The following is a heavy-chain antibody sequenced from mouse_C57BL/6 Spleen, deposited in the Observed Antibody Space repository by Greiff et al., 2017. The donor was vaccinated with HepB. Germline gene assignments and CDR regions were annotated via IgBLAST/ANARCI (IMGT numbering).Heavy chain of an antibody. D-gene: IGHD1-1*01. V-gene: IGHV5-6*02. CDR2: ISSGGSYT. CDR3: ARYYGSSYNAMDY. J-gene: IGHJ4*01. Sequence: DVKLVESGGDLVKPGGSLKLSCAASGFTFSSYGMSWVRQTPDKRLEWVATISSGGSYTYYPDSVKGRCTISRDNAKNTLYLQMSSLKSEDTAMYYCARYYGSSYNAMDYWGQGTSVTVSS. CDR1: GFTFSSYG.